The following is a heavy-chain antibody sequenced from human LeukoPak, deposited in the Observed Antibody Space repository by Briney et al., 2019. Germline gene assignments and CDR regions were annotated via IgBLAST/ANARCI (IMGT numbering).Heavy chain of an antibody. J-gene: IGHJ5*02. V-gene: IGHV4-59*01. Sequence: PSETLSLTCTVSGGSISSYYWSWIRQPPGKGLEWIGYIYYSGSTNYNPSLKSRVTISVDTSKNQFSLKLSSVTAADTAVYYCARDGVWSSGGSRFDPWGQGTLVTVSS. D-gene: IGHD6-19*01. CDR1: GGSISSYY. CDR2: IYYSGST. CDR3: ARDGVWSSGGSRFDP.